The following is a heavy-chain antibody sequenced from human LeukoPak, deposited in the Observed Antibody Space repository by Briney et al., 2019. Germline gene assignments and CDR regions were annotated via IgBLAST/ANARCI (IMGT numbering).Heavy chain of an antibody. D-gene: IGHD6-19*01. CDR2: IYTSGST. CDR3: ARGLAAVGSGWYFDY. J-gene: IGHJ4*02. Sequence: PSETLSLTCTVSGGSISSYYWSWIRQPAGKGLEWIGRIYTSGSTNYNPSLKSRVTMSVDTSKNQFSLKLSSATAADTAVYYCARGLAAVGSGWYFDYWGQGTLVTVSS. V-gene: IGHV4-4*07. CDR1: GGSISSYY.